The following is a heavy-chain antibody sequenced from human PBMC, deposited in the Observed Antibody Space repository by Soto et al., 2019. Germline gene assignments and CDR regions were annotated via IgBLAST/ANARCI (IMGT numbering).Heavy chain of an antibody. V-gene: IGHV3-7*03. J-gene: IGHJ4*02. CDR3: AREMHLGSGWGDIDI. CDR1: GFIVSAKW. CDR2: INEDGSKK. Sequence: GGSLRLSCAVSGFIVSAKWMSWVRQAPGKGLEWLANINEDGSKKFYVDSVKGRFTISKDNAKNSLSLQLGSLRADDTAVYYCAREMHLGSGWGDIDIWGRGTMVTVSS. D-gene: IGHD6-19*01.